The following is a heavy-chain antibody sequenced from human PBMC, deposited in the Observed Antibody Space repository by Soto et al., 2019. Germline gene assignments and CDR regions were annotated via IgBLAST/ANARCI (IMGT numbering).Heavy chain of an antibody. V-gene: IGHV3-48*02. D-gene: IGHD2-15*01. J-gene: IGHJ6*02. CDR1: VFTCRSYS. CDR3: AREGWPLLQTGMDV. Sequence: PWWSLRLSCSASVFTCRSYSMNWFRQAPGKGLEWVSYISSSNRTINYADSVKGRFIISRDNAKNSLYLQMHSLRDEDTAVYYCAREGWPLLQTGMDVWGQGTTVTVSS. CDR2: ISSSNRTI.